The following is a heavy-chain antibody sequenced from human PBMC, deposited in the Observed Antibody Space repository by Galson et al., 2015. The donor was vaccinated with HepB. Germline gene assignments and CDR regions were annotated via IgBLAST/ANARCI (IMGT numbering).Heavy chain of an antibody. Sequence: SLRLSCAASGFTFSNAWMSWVRQAPGKGLEWVGRIKSKTDGGTTDYAAPVKGRFTISRDDSKNTLYLQMNSLKTEDTAVYYCTTEYSERSSSWYGGYFDYWGQGTLVTVSS. CDR1: GFTFSNAW. D-gene: IGHD6-13*01. J-gene: IGHJ4*02. V-gene: IGHV3-15*01. CDR2: IKSKTDGGTT. CDR3: TTEYSERSSSWYGGYFDY.